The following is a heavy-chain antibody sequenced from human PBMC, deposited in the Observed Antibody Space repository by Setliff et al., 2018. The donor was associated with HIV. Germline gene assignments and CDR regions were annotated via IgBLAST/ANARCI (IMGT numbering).Heavy chain of an antibody. CDR3: ARGFYGDYGGDLNGLDP. CDR2: INANSGSP. D-gene: IGHD4-17*01. V-gene: IGHV7-4-1*02. CDR1: GYNFENYA. Sequence: ASVKVSCKTSGYNFENYAINWVRQAPGQGLEWMGWINANSGSPTYAQAFTGRCFFSGDTAVATAYLQFNNLKTEDTAFYFCARGFYGDYGGDLNGLDPWGHGTRVTVSS. J-gene: IGHJ5*02.